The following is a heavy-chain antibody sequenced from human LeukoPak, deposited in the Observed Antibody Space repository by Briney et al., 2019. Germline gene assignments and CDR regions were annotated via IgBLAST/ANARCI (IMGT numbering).Heavy chain of an antibody. J-gene: IGHJ4*02. CDR1: GGTFSSYA. CDR2: IIPIFGTA. CDR3: ATEAPLRYFDWLLYGGYFDY. D-gene: IGHD3-9*01. V-gene: IGHV1-69*06. Sequence: SVKVSCKASGGTFSSYAISWVRQAPGQGLEWMGGIIPIFGTAIYAQKFQGRVTMTEDTSTDTAYMELSSLRSEDAAVYYCATEAPLRYFDWLLYGGYFDYWGQGTLVTVSS.